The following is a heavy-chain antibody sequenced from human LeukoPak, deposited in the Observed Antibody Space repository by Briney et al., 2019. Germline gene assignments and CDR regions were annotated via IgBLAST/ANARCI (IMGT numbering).Heavy chain of an antibody. CDR3: ARDPGSGTPDLDY. V-gene: IGHV1-2*02. D-gene: IGHD3-10*01. Sequence: ASVKVSCKASGYTFTGYYMHWVRQAPGQGLEWMGWINPNSGGTNYAQKFQGRVTMTRDTSISTAYMELSRLRSDDTAVYYCARDPGSGTPDLDYWGQGTLVTASS. CDR1: GYTFTGYY. CDR2: INPNSGGT. J-gene: IGHJ4*02.